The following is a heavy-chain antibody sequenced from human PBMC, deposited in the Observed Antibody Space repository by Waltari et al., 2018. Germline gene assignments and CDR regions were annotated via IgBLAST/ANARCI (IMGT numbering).Heavy chain of an antibody. CDR2: MNPNSGNT. Sequence: QVQLVQSGAEVKKPGASVKVSCKASGYTFTSYDINWVRQATGQGLEWMGWMNPNSGNTGYAQKFQGRVTISVDTSKNQFSLKLSSVTAADTAVYYCASRIVGATNSDYWGQGTLVTVSS. CDR1: GYTFTSYD. D-gene: IGHD1-26*01. V-gene: IGHV1-8*02. CDR3: ASRIVGATNSDY. J-gene: IGHJ4*02.